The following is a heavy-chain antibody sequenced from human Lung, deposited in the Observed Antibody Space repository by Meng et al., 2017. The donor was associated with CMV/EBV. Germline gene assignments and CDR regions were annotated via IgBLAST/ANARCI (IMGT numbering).Heavy chain of an antibody. Sequence: GGSLRLXCAASGFTFSSLSSYAMHWVRQAPGKGLEWVASIPYDRSNKYYTDSVKGRFTISRDNSKNALYLHVNSLRTEDTAVYYCAKVKVTAALLDSFDIWXQGTXVTVSS. V-gene: IGHV3-30*02. CDR1: GFTFSSLSSYA. CDR3: AKVKVTAALLDSFDI. J-gene: IGHJ3*02. CDR2: IPYDRSNK. D-gene: IGHD2-2*01.